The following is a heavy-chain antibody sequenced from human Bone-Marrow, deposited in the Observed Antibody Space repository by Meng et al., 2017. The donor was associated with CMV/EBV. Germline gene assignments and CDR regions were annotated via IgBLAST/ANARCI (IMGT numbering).Heavy chain of an antibody. CDR3: TRSPRSSSSPFDY. CDR1: GGSISSYY. D-gene: IGHD6-6*01. Sequence: SETLSLTCTVSGGSISSYYWSWIRQPPGKGLEWIGYIYYSGSTNYNPSLKSRVTISVDTSKNQFSLKLSSVTAADTAVYYCTRSPRSSSSPFDYWGQGTLVTVSS. J-gene: IGHJ4*02. CDR2: IYYSGST. V-gene: IGHV4-59*01.